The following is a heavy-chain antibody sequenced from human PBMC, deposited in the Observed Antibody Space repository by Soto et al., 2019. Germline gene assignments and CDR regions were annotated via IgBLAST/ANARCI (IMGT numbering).Heavy chain of an antibody. CDR1: GFTFSSYS. J-gene: IGHJ6*02. CDR3: AKETYYYYGMDV. Sequence: PGGSLRLSCAASGFTFSSYSMNWVRQAPGKGLEWVSSISSSSSYIYYADSVKGRFTISRDNSKNTLYLQMNSLRAEDTALYYCAKETYYYYGMDVWGQGTTVTVSS. V-gene: IGHV3-21*04. CDR2: ISSSSSYI.